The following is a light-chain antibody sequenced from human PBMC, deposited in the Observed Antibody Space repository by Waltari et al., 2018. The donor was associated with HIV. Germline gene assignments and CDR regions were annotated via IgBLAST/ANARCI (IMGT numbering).Light chain of an antibody. V-gene: IGLV2-8*01. CDR1: SHDLGAYNY. CDR3: ASYAGSNNLI. J-gene: IGLJ2*01. Sequence: QSALTQPPSASGSPGQSVTISCTGSSHDLGAYNYVSWSQRHLGKAPKLLIYDVTKRPSGVPHRFSGSKSANSASLTVSGLQAEDEGDYYCASYAGSNNLIFGGGTKLTVL. CDR2: DVT.